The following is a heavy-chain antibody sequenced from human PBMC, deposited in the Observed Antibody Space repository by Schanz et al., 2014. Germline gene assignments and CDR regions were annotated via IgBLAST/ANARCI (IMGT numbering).Heavy chain of an antibody. V-gene: IGHV3-20*04. J-gene: IGHJ4*02. CDR2: INWNGGST. D-gene: IGHD6-13*01. CDR1: GFGFDDYA. CDR3: ARDSGSSSWYPSDY. Sequence: EVQLVESGGGVVRPGGSLRLSCAASGFGFDDYAMSWVRQAPGKGLEWVSGINWNGGSTGYADSVKGRFTISRDNAKSALYQQMNSLRAKDTALYYCARDSGSSSWYPSDYWGQGTLVTVSS.